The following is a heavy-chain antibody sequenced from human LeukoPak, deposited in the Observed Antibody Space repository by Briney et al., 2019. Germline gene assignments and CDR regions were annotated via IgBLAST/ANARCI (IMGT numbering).Heavy chain of an antibody. J-gene: IGHJ4*02. CDR1: GFTVSSYA. Sequence: GGSLRLSCSASGFTVSSYAMHWVRQAPGKGLEYVSAISSNGGSTYYADSVKGRFTISRDNSKNTLYLQMSSLRAEDTAVYYCVKGKIWFGELPFFDYWGQGTLVTVSS. D-gene: IGHD3-10*01. CDR3: VKGKIWFGELPFFDY. V-gene: IGHV3-64D*06. CDR2: ISSNGGST.